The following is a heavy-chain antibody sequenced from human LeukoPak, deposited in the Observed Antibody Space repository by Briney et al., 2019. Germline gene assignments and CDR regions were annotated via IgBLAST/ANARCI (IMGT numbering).Heavy chain of an antibody. CDR2: INHSGST. CDR1: GGPFSGYY. J-gene: IGHJ6*03. CDR3: ARAYLGRIAALRVWYYYYMDV. Sequence: SETLSLTCAVYGGPFSGYYWSWIRQPPGKGLEWIGEINHSGSTNYNPSLKSRVTISVDTSKNQFSLRLSSVTAADTAVYYCARAYLGRIAALRVWYYYYMDVWGKGTTVTVSS. V-gene: IGHV4-34*01. D-gene: IGHD6-6*01.